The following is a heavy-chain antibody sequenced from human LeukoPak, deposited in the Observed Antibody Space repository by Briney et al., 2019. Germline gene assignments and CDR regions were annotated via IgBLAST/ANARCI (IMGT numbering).Heavy chain of an antibody. J-gene: IGHJ6*03. CDR1: GGSISSGSYY. Sequence: SETLSLTCTVSGGSISSGSYYWSWIRQPAGKGLEWIGRIYTSGSTNYNPSLKSRVTISVDTSKNQFSLKLSSVTAADTAVYYCARAHEQPEAYYYYYYMDVWGKGTTVTVSS. CDR2: IYTSGST. V-gene: IGHV4-61*02. CDR3: ARAHEQPEAYYYYYYMDV. D-gene: IGHD6-13*01.